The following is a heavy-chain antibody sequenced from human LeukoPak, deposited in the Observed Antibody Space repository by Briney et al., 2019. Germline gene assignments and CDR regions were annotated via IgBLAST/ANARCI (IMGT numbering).Heavy chain of an antibody. D-gene: IGHD2-21*02. V-gene: IGHV4-59*01. CDR1: GGSISSYY. Sequence: KPSETLSLTCTVSGGSISSYYWSWIRQPPGKGLEWIGYIYYSGSTNYNPSLKSRVTISVDTSKNQFSLKLSSVTAADTAVYYCARGGVVTAMGTRYWYFDLWGRGPLVTVS. J-gene: IGHJ2*01. CDR2: IYYSGST. CDR3: ARGGVVTAMGTRYWYFDL.